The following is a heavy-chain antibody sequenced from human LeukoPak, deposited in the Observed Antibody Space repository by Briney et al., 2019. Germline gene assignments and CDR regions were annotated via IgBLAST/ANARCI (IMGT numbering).Heavy chain of an antibody. CDR1: GFTSDSYA. CDR2: ISYDGGNQ. J-gene: IGHJ4*02. Sequence: PGGSLRLSCAPSGFTSDSYAMHWVRQAPGKGLEWVALISYDGGNQNYADSVKGRFTISRDNAKNMLYLQMNSLRPEDTAVYYCARDPPFSSGWSQNHFDHWGQGTLVTVSS. CDR3: ARDPPFSSGWSQNHFDH. V-gene: IGHV3-30*04. D-gene: IGHD6-19*01.